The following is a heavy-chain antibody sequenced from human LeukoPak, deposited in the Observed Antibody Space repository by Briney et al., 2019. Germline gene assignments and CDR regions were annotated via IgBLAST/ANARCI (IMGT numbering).Heavy chain of an antibody. J-gene: IGHJ4*02. D-gene: IGHD4-17*01. CDR2: INPNSGGT. CDR1: GYTFTGYY. Sequence: ASVMVSCKASGYTFTGYYMHWVRQAPGQGLEWRGWINPNSGGTNYAQKFQGRVTMTRDTSISTAYMELSRLRSDDTAVYYCARDQRGYGDYSDYWGQGTLVTVSS. V-gene: IGHV1-2*02. CDR3: ARDQRGYGDYSDY.